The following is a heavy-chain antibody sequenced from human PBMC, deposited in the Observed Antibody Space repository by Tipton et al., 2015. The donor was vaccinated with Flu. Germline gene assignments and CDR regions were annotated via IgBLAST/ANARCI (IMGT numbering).Heavy chain of an antibody. Sequence: GSLRLSCAASGFTLSNYAMTWVRQAPGKGLEWVSSISGSGGYTYYADSVKGRFTISRDNSKSTLYLQMDSLRGEDTAVYYCAKNVGYCSSVSCYRPFDFWGQGILVTVSS. D-gene: IGHD2-2*01. J-gene: IGHJ4*02. CDR1: GFTLSNYA. V-gene: IGHV3-23*01. CDR3: AKNVGYCSSVSCYRPFDF. CDR2: ISGSGGYT.